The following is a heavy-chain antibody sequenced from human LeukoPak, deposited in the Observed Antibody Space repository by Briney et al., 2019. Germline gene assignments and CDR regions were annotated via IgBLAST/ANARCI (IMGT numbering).Heavy chain of an antibody. Sequence: PSETLSLTCAVSGGSISSSNWWSWVRQPPGKGLEWIGEIYHSGSTNYNPSLKSRVTISVDKSKNQFSLKLSSVTAADTAVYYCARGYSSSWYHFDYWGQGTLVTVSS. J-gene: IGHJ4*02. V-gene: IGHV4-4*02. CDR2: IYHSGST. CDR3: ARGYSSSWYHFDY. CDR1: GGSISSSNW. D-gene: IGHD6-13*01.